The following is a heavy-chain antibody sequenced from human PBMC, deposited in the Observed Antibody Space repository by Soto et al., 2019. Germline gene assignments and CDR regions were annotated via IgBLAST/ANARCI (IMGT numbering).Heavy chain of an antibody. J-gene: IGHJ4*02. V-gene: IGHV1-2*02. CDR2: INPSNEIT. CDR3: MRAGWAASPIDY. Sequence: SVKVSCKTSGYTFSAYYVHWARLAPGRGFQWLGWINPSNEITAFSQFFQGGVTMARDTSTNTVNMELNSLTSDDTAVYYCMRAGWAASPIDYWGQGTQVTVS. CDR1: GYTFSAYY.